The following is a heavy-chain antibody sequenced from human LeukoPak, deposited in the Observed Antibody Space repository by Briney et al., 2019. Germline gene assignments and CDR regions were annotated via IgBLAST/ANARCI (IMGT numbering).Heavy chain of an antibody. CDR1: GGTFSSYA. J-gene: IGHJ4*02. CDR2: IIPIFGTA. Sequence: GASVKVSCKASGGTFSSYAISWVRQAPGQGLEWMGRIIPIFGTANYAQKFQGRVTITTDESTGTAYMELSSLRSEDTAVYYCARRRFSAYYFDYWGQGTLVTVSS. CDR3: ARRRFSAYYFDY. V-gene: IGHV1-69*05.